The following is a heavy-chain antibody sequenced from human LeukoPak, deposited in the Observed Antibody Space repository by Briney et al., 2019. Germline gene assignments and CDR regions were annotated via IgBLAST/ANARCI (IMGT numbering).Heavy chain of an antibody. CDR3: ARDIQPRFLPTPRPFDY. J-gene: IGHJ4*02. Sequence: PGGSLRLSCAASGFTFSSYSMNWVRQAPGKGLEWVSYISSSSSTIYYADSVKGRFTISRDNAKNSLYLQMNSLRAEDTAVYYCARDIQPRFLPTPRPFDYWGQGTLVTVSS. D-gene: IGHD3-16*01. V-gene: IGHV3-48*01. CDR2: ISSSSSTI. CDR1: GFTFSSYS.